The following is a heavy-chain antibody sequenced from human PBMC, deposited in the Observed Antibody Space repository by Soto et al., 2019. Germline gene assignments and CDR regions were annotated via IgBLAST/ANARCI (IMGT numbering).Heavy chain of an antibody. Sequence: PVAALIISGTGCGYSYTSDLTGWLQQMPGKGLEWMGIIYPGDSDTRYSPSFQGQVTISADKSISTAYLQWSSLKASDTAMYYCERHKTQSGEFDYWGQGTLVTVSS. D-gene: IGHD3-10*01. J-gene: IGHJ4*02. CDR1: GYSYTSDL. V-gene: IGHV5-51*07. CDR3: ERHKTQSGEFDY. CDR2: IYPGDSDT.